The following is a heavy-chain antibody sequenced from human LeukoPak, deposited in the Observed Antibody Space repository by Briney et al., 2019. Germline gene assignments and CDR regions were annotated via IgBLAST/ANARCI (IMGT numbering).Heavy chain of an antibody. D-gene: IGHD3-10*01. V-gene: IGHV1-18*04. Sequence: GASVKVSCKASGYTFTSYGISWVRQAPGQGLEWMGWISAYNGNTNYAQKLQDRVTMTTDTSTSTAYMELRSLRSDDTAVYYCARRPSWDGGSGSYSHAFDIWGQGTMVTVSS. CDR3: ARRPSWDGGSGSYSHAFDI. J-gene: IGHJ3*02. CDR2: ISAYNGNT. CDR1: GYTFTSYG.